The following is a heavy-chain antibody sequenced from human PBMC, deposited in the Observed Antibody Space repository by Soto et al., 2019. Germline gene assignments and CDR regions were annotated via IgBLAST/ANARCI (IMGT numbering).Heavy chain of an antibody. Sequence: QVQLQESGPGLVRPSQTLSLTCTVSGGAIRGGGYYWTWIRQHPGKGLEWMGYIYYTGTTYYNPSLKSRVIISIDTSKNQFSLKLSSVKAADTAVYYCARDQIGYCSGGSCEDGTTFDPWGQGSLVTVSS. V-gene: IGHV4-31*03. D-gene: IGHD2-15*01. CDR1: GGAIRGGGYY. CDR3: ARDQIGYCSGGSCEDGTTFDP. J-gene: IGHJ5*02. CDR2: IYYTGTT.